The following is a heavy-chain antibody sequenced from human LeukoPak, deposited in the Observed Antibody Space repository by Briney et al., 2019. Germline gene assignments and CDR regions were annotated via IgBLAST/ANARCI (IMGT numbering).Heavy chain of an antibody. CDR3: APRSRSYPQ. CDR2: ISGSGGSA. Sequence: GGSLRLSCAASGFTFSSYAMSWVRQAPGKGLEWVSAISGSGGSAYYADSVKGRFTISRDNSKNTLYLQMNSLRVEDTAVYYCAPRSRSYPQWGQGTLVTVSS. V-gene: IGHV3-23*01. CDR1: GFTFSSYA. J-gene: IGHJ4*02. D-gene: IGHD1-26*01.